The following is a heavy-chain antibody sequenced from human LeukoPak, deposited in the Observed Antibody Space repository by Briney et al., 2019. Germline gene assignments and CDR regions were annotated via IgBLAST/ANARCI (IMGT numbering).Heavy chain of an antibody. J-gene: IGHJ4*02. CDR1: GGSISIGGYY. Sequence: SETLSLTCTVSGGSISIGGYYWSWIRQHPGKGLEWIGYIYYSGSTYYNPSLKSRVTISVDTSKNQFSLKLSSVTAADTAVYYCAARDGYNSDYWGQGTLVTVSS. CDR2: IYYSGST. D-gene: IGHD5-24*01. V-gene: IGHV4-31*03. CDR3: AARDGYNSDY.